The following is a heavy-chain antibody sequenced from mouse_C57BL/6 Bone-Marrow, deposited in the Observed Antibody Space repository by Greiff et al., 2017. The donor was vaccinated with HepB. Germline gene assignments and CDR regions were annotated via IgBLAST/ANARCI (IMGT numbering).Heavy chain of an antibody. V-gene: IGHV5-15*01. J-gene: IGHJ1*03. CDR3: ARLTPYWYFDV. CDR1: GFTFSDYG. Sequence: EVHLVESGGGLVQPGGSLKLSCAASGFTFSDYGMAWVRQAPRKGPEWVAFISNLAYSIYYADTVTGRFTISRENAKNTLYLEMSSLRSEDTAVYYCARLTPYWYFDVWGTGTTVTVSS. CDR2: ISNLAYSI. D-gene: IGHD1-3*01.